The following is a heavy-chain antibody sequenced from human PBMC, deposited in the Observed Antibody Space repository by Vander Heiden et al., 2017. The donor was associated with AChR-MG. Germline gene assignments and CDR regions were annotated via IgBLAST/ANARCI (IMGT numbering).Heavy chain of an antibody. V-gene: IGHV1-24*01. CDR1: GSNLTELS. J-gene: IGHJ5*02. CDR2: FDPEDGET. CDR3: ATDGRVHCTGGVCYVRAKANWFDP. D-gene: IGHD2-8*02. Sequence: QVQLVQSGAEVKKPGASVKVSCKVSGSNLTELSMPWVRQAPGKGLEWMGGFDPEDGETIYAQKFQGRVTMTEDTSTDTAYMELSSLRSEDTAVYYCATDGRVHCTGGVCYVRAKANWFDPWGQGTLVTVSS.